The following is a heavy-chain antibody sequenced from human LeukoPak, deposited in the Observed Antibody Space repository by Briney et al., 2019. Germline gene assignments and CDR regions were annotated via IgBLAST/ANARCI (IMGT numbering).Heavy chain of an antibody. J-gene: IGHJ4*02. D-gene: IGHD3-16*02. CDR2: MNPNSGNT. V-gene: IGHV1-8*01. CDR1: GYTFTRYD. Sequence: ASVKVSCKASGYTFTRYDINWVRQATGQGLEWMGWMNPNSGNTGYAQKFQGRVTMTRNTSISTAYMGLSSLRSEDTAVYYCARGLTYYDYVWGSYRLLEGNDYWGQGTLVTVSS. CDR3: ARGLTYYDYVWGSYRLLEGNDY.